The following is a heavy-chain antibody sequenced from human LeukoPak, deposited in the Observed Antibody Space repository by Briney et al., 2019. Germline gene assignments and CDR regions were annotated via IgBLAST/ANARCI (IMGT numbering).Heavy chain of an antibody. CDR3: ARDSRVDADADFYYYYMDV. CDR2: ISAYNGNT. J-gene: IGHJ6*03. D-gene: IGHD2-15*01. CDR1: GYTFTSYG. Sequence: GASVKVSCKASGYTFTSYGISWVRQAPGQGLEWMGWISAYNGNTNYAQNLQDRVTMTTDTSTTTAYMELRSLRSDDTAVYYCARDSRVDADADFYYYYMDVWGKGTTVTVSS. V-gene: IGHV1-18*01.